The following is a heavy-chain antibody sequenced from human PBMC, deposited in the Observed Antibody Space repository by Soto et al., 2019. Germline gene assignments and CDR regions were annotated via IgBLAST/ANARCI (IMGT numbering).Heavy chain of an antibody. J-gene: IGHJ5*02. CDR3: ARGRHCTSTSCFGFPSSWFDP. D-gene: IGHD2-2*01. V-gene: IGHV4-59*01. CDR1: GRGITGGY. CDR2: SYYTGST. Sequence: SESMSLTCTVAGRGITGGYWGWIWQPQGQALAYIGHSYYTGSTRYNPSLTSRVTISLDTSREQFSLKLTSVTAADTAVYYCARGRHCTSTSCFGFPSSWFDPWGQGSLVTVSS.